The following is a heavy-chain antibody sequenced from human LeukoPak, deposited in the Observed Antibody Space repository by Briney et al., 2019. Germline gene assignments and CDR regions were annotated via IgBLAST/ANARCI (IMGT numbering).Heavy chain of an antibody. CDR3: ASATVAGRHAFDI. Sequence: KASQTLSLTCTVSGGSISSGSYYWRWIRQPAGKGLEWIGRIYTSGSTNYNPSLKSRVTISVDTSKNQFSLKLSSVTAADTAVYYCASATVAGRHAFDIWGQGTMVTVSS. CDR1: GGSISSGSYY. D-gene: IGHD6-19*01. V-gene: IGHV4-61*02. CDR2: IYTSGST. J-gene: IGHJ3*02.